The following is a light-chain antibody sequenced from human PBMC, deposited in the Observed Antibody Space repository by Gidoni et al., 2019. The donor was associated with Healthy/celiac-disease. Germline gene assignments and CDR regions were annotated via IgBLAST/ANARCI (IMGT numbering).Light chain of an antibody. CDR1: QSVSSN. CDR3: QQYNNWPPWT. CDR2: GAS. V-gene: IGKV3-15*01. Sequence: EIVMTQSPTTLSVSPGDRANLSCRASQSVSSNLAWYQQKPGQAPRLLIYGASTRATGIPARFSGSGSGTAFTLTISSLQSEDFAVYYCQQYNNWPPWTFGQGTKVEIK. J-gene: IGKJ1*01.